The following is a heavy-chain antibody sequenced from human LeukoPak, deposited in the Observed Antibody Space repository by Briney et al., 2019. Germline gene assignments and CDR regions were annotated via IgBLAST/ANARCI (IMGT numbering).Heavy chain of an antibody. CDR2: VYSTGHT. Sequence: PSETLSLTCTVSGGSINSGSYYWSWIRQPAGKGLEWIGRVYSTGHTNYNPPLKSRVSISMYTSDNQFSLKLTSVTAADTAVYYCARDRVYYSDNSGYYYFFDLWGRGTLVTVSS. J-gene: IGHJ2*01. CDR1: GGSINSGSYY. CDR3: ARDRVYYSDNSGYYYFFDL. V-gene: IGHV4-61*02. D-gene: IGHD3-22*01.